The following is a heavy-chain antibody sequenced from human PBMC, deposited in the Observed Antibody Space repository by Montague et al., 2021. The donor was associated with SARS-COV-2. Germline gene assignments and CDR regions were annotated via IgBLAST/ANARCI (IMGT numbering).Heavy chain of an antibody. CDR3: AREGDIVVVTDAFDI. CDR1: GFTFSSYA. J-gene: IGHJ3*02. D-gene: IGHD2-21*02. CDR2: ISYDGSNK. V-gene: IGHV3-30*04. Sequence: SLRLSCAASGFTFSSYAMHWVRQAPGKGLEWVAVISYDGSNKYYVDSMKGRFTISRDNSKNTLYLQMNSLRAEDTAVYYCAREGDIVVVTDAFDIWGQGTMVTVSS.